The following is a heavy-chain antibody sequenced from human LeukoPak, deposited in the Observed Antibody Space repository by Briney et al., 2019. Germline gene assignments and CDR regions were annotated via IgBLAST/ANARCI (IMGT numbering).Heavy chain of an antibody. V-gene: IGHV3-23*01. CDR2: ISGSGGST. Sequence: TGGSLRLSCAASGFTFSSYAMSWVRQAPGKGLEWVSAISGSGGSTYYADSVKGRFTISRDNAKNTLSLQMNSLRAEDTAVYYCARVDYDSSGYYSAFDYWGQGTLVTVSS. CDR1: GFTFSSYA. CDR3: ARVDYDSSGYYSAFDY. J-gene: IGHJ4*02. D-gene: IGHD3-22*01.